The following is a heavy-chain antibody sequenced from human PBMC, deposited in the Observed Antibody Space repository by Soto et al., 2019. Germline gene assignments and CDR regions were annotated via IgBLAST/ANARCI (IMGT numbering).Heavy chain of an antibody. CDR3: ARDRGDIVVVVAAHFDY. V-gene: IGHV1-3*01. CDR2: INAGNGNT. D-gene: IGHD2-15*01. Sequence: ASVKVSCKSSGYTFTSYAMHWVRQAPGQRLEWMGWINAGNGNTKYSQKFQGRVTITRDTSASTAYMELSSLRSGDTAVYYCARDRGDIVVVVAAHFDYWGQGTLVTVSS. J-gene: IGHJ4*02. CDR1: GYTFTSYA.